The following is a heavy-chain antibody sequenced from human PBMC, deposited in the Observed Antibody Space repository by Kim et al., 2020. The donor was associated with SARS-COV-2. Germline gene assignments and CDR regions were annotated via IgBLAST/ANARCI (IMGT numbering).Heavy chain of an antibody. J-gene: IGHJ3*02. V-gene: IGHV5-51*01. CDR3: ARSRDYNDIDAFDI. Sequence: GESLKISCTSVGYTFSIFWIGWVRQMPGKGLEWVGVIYAGDSDVKYSPSFEGQVTISVDKSINTAYLQWSSLKTSDTAIYFCARSRDYNDIDAFDIWGQGTLVRVSS. D-gene: IGHD4-17*01. CDR2: IYAGDSDV. CDR1: GYTFSIFW.